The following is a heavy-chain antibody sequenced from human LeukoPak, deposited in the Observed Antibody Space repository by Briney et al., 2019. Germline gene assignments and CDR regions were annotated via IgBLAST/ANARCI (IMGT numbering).Heavy chain of an antibody. D-gene: IGHD2-2*01. CDR3: AKGLAMYYFDC. CDR1: GFTFDDYA. CDR2: ISWNSGSI. J-gene: IGHJ4*02. V-gene: IGHV3-9*01. Sequence: SLILSCAASGFTFDDYAMHWVRQAPGKGLEWVSGISWNSGSIGYADSVKGRFTISRDNVRNSLYLQMNSLRAEDTALYYCAKGLAMYYFDCWGQGTLVTVSS.